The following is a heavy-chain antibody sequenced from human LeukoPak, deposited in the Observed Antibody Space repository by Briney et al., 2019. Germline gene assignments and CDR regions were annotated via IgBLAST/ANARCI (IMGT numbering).Heavy chain of an antibody. J-gene: IGHJ4*02. V-gene: IGHV3-9*01. D-gene: IGHD3-9*01. CDR1: GFTFDDYA. CDR2: ISWNSGSI. CDR3: AKDLYDILTGYSYKAYCFDY. Sequence: GGSLRLSCAASGFTFDDYAMHWVRHAPGKGLGWVSGISWNSGSIGYADSVKGRFTISRDNAKNSLYLQMNSLRAEDTALYYCAKDLYDILTGYSYKAYCFDYWGRGTLVTVSS.